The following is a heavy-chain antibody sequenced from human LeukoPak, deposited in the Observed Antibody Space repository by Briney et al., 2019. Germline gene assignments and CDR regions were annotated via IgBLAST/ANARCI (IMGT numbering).Heavy chain of an antibody. CDR3: AKDRLPYCSSGCTMVNYYGVDV. J-gene: IGHJ6*02. CDR1: GFTFSNYA. D-gene: IGHD2-15*01. V-gene: IGHV3-23*01. CDR2: IKSSGSTT. Sequence: GGSLRLSCAASGFTFSNYAMSWVRQAPGKGLEWVSSIKSSGSTTHYGDAVKGRFTISRDNSENRVYLQMNSLRAEDTAFYYCAKDRLPYCSSGCTMVNYYGVDVWGQGTTVTVSS.